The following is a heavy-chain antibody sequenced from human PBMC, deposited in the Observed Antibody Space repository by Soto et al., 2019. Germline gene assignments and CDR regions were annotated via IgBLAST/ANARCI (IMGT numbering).Heavy chain of an antibody. CDR2: INYGRIT. CDR3: ARYYPIKGGPIDY. CDR1: GGSFSDYY. J-gene: IGHJ4*02. V-gene: IGHV4-34*01. Sequence: QVQLQQWGAGLLKPSETLSLTCAVYGGSFSDYYWSWIRQPPGKGLEWIGEINYGRITNYNPSLKSRVTISVDRSKNQFSLKLSSVTAADTAVYYCARYYPIKGGPIDYWGQGTLVTVSS. D-gene: IGHD1-26*01.